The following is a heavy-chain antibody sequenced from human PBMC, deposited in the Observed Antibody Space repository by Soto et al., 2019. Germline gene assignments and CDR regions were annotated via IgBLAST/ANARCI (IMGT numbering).Heavy chain of an antibody. CDR1: GFTYTDFA. CDR2: ITSDGSGK. CDR3: ARRAWNSYYAIDV. V-gene: IGHV3-30*09. D-gene: IGHD1-1*01. Sequence: VQLVESGGGEVQPGRSLRLSCAASGFTYTDFALHWVRQAPGKGLEWVAIITSDGSGKYYAHSVKGRFAISRDNPKNTLYLEMNSLRPEDTAVYFCARRAWNSYYAIDVWGQGTTVTVFS. J-gene: IGHJ6*02.